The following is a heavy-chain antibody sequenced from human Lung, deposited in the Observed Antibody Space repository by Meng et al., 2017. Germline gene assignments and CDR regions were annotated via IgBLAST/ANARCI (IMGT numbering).Heavy chain of an antibody. J-gene: IGHJ4*02. CDR1: GGSISGSY. V-gene: IGHV4-34*01. CDR2: INHGGST. Sequence: QLQPQQWGAGLLRPSENLSLPWAVYGGSISGSYWSWIRQSPAKGLEWIGKINHGGSTNYNPSLESRVTISVDTPKNQFSLRLTSMSVADTAVYYCARERHSTIIRGVIDFWGQGALVTVSS. CDR3: ARERHSTIIRGVIDF. D-gene: IGHD3-10*01.